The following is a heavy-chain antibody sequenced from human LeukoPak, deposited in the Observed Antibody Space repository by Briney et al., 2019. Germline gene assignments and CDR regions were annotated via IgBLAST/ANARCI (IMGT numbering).Heavy chain of an antibody. CDR3: ARDNPTRGYSYGYDY. D-gene: IGHD5-18*01. CDR2: INPNSGGT. J-gene: IGHJ4*02. Sequence: ASVKVSCKASGYTFTNYGISWVRQAPGQGLEWMGWINPNSGGTNYAQKFQGRVTMTRDTSISTAYMELSRLRSDDTAVYYCARDNPTRGYSYGYDYWGQGTLVTVSS. CDR1: GYTFTNYG. V-gene: IGHV1-2*02.